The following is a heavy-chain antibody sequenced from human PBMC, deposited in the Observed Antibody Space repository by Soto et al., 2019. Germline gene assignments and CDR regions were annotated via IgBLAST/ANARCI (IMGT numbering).Heavy chain of an antibody. Sequence: GGSLRLSCAASGFTFGSYGMHWVRQAPGKGLEWVAVISYDGSNKYYADSVKGRFTISRDNSKNTLYLQMNSLRAEDTAVYYCAKDGAVAGDYYYYGMDVWGQGTTVTVSS. CDR2: ISYDGSNK. J-gene: IGHJ6*02. CDR1: GFTFGSYG. V-gene: IGHV3-30*18. CDR3: AKDGAVAGDYYYYGMDV. D-gene: IGHD6-19*01.